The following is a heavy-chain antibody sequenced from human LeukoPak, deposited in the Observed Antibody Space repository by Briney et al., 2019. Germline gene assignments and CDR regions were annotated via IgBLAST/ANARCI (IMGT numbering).Heavy chain of an antibody. CDR3: ARDLPYKWELRGAYFDY. V-gene: IGHV1-18*01. D-gene: IGHD1-26*01. J-gene: IGHJ4*02. CDR1: GYTFTSYG. CDR2: ISAYNGNT. Sequence: GASVKVSCKASGYTFTSYGISWVRQAPGQGLEWMGWISAYNGNTNYAQKLQGRVTMTTDTSTSTAYMELRSLRSVDKAVDYCARDLPYKWELRGAYFDYWGQGTLVTVSS.